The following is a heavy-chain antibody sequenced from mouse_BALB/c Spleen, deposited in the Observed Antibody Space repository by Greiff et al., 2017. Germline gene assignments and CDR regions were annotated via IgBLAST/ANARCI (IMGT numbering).Heavy chain of an antibody. CDR3: ARGITTVDAMDY. J-gene: IGHJ4*01. V-gene: IGHV5-6-5*01. CDR2: ISSGGST. Sequence: EVMLVESGGGLVKPGGSLKLSCAASGFTFSSYAMSWVRQTPEKRLEWVASISSGGSTYYPDSVKGRFTISRDNARNILYLQMSSLRSEDTAMDYCARGITTVDAMDYWGQGTSVTVSS. D-gene: IGHD1-1*01. CDR1: GFTFSSYA.